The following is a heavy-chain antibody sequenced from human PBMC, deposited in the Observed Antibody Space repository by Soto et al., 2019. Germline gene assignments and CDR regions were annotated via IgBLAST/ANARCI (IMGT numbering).Heavy chain of an antibody. V-gene: IGHV1-2*02. CDR3: VRDMVATVDDIYYYAVDA. J-gene: IGHJ6*02. CDR1: GYSFTGYR. Sequence: ASVKVSCKPSGYSFTGYRLHWVRQAPGQGLEWMGWLNPQNGDTSYAQKFRDRVTMTSDTSITTAYMDLSRLTSDDTATYYCVRDMVATVDDIYYYAVDAWGQRTTVTVSS. D-gene: IGHD5-12*01. CDR2: LNPQNGDT.